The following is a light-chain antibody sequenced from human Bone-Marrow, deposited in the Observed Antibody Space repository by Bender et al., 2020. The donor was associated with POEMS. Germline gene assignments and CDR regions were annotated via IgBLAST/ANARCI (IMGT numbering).Light chain of an antibody. CDR1: SSDVGSYNL. Sequence: QSALTQPASGSGSPGQSITISCTGTSSDVGSYNLVSWYQQHPGKAPKLIIFGVTYRPSGVSDRFSGSKSGTTASLTISGLQAEDDADSYCSSYTTGSTLVLFGGGTKLTVL. J-gene: IGLJ2*01. V-gene: IGLV2-14*02. CDR3: SSYTTGSTLVL. CDR2: GVT.